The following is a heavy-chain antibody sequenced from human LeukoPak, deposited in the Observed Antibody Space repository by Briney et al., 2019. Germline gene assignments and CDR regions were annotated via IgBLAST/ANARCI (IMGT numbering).Heavy chain of an antibody. V-gene: IGHV4-59*01. CDR2: IYHSGST. Sequence: PSETLSLTCTVSGGSISSYYWSWIRQPPGKGLEWIGYIYHSGSTNYNPSLKSRVTISVDTSKNQFSLKLSSVTAADTAVYYCARERGAGPFDYWGQGTLVTVSS. CDR3: ARERGAGPFDY. J-gene: IGHJ4*02. D-gene: IGHD6-19*01. CDR1: GGSISSYY.